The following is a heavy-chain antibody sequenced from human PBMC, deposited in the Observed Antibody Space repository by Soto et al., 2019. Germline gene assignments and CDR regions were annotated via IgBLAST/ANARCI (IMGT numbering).Heavy chain of an antibody. CDR2: ISANGVNT. CDR1: GPSLSGYA. Sequence: EVQLLESGGGLVQPGGSLRLSCAASGPSLSGYAMTWVRQAPGKGLEWVSAISANGVNTYYANSVKGRFTISRDNYKNTLYLQMNSLRSEDTAVYYCAKDRHSMRDYYYGLDVWGQVTTLTVSS. V-gene: IGHV3-23*01. J-gene: IGHJ6*02. CDR3: AKDRHSMRDYYYGLDV. D-gene: IGHD2-8*01.